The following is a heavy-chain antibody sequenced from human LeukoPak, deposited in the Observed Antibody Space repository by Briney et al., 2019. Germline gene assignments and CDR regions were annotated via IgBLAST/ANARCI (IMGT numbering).Heavy chain of an antibody. CDR1: GGSLSSRVYY. V-gene: IGHV4-39*01. Sequence: SETLSLTCTVSGGSLSSRVYYWAWIRQTPGKGPEWIGSIDYSGTTYYKSSLESRVSMSVDMSKNYFSLKLASVTAADTAVYYCARQKVTTMTRTSDNWGQGTLVTVSS. D-gene: IGHD2-21*02. J-gene: IGHJ4*02. CDR3: ARQKVTTMTRTSDN. CDR2: IDYSGTT.